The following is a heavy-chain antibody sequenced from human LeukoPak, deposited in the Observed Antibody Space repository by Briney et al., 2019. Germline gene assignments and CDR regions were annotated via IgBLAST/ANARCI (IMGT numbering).Heavy chain of an antibody. CDR2: LSATSGVT. CDR3: AGGNPPPFTTFPPLYL. V-gene: IGHV1-2*02. CDR1: GFTFSDYY. Sequence: ASVKVSCKASGFTFSDYYIHWVRQAPGQGLEWMGWLSATSGVTNYVQQFQGRVNLIGDTATSTAYMELKSPRSYDPAVYFCAGGNPPPFTTFPPLYLWGQGTLVSVSS. J-gene: IGHJ5*02. D-gene: IGHD1-14*01.